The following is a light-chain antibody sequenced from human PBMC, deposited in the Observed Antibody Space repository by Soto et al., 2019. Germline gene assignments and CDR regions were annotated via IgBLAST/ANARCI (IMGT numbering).Light chain of an antibody. Sequence: QSVLTQPPSVSGAPGQSVTISCTGSSSNIGAGFDVHWYQQLPGTAPRLLIYINSNWPSGVPHRFSASRSGTSASLAITRLRAEDEADYYCQSYDSSLRGSYVFGTGTKLTVL. J-gene: IGLJ1*01. CDR1: SSNIGAGFD. CDR2: INS. V-gene: IGLV1-40*01. CDR3: QSYDSSLRGSYV.